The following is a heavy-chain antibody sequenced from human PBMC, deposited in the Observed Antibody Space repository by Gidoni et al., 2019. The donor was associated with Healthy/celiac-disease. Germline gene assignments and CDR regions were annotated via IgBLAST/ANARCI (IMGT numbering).Heavy chain of an antibody. D-gene: IGHD3-3*01. CDR3: ARASDFWSGYPTYWYFDL. V-gene: IGHV3-21*01. CDR2: ISSSSSYI. CDR1: GFTFSSYS. J-gene: IGHJ2*01. Sequence: EVQLVESGGGLVKPGGSLRLSCAASGFTFSSYSMNWVRQAPGKGLEWVSSISSSSSYIYYADSVKGRFTISRDNAKNSLYLQMNSLRAEDTAVYYCARASDFWSGYPTYWYFDLWGRGTLVTVSS.